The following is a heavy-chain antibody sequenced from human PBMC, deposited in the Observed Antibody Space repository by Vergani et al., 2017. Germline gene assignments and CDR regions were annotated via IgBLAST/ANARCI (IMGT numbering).Heavy chain of an antibody. CDR1: GFTFSSYA. CDR2: ISSNGGST. CDR3: VKAYDFWSGYFYY. J-gene: IGHJ4*02. Sequence: VQLVESGGGLVQPGGSLRLSCSASGFTFSSYAMHWVRQAPGKGLEYVSAISSNGGSTYYADSVKGRFTISRDNSKNTLYLQMSSLRAEDTAVYYCVKAYDFWSGYFYYWGQGTLVTVSS. V-gene: IGHV3-64D*06. D-gene: IGHD3-3*01.